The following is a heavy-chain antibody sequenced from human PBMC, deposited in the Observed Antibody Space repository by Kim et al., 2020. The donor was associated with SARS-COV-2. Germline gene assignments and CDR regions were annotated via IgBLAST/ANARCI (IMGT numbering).Heavy chain of an antibody. J-gene: IGHJ4*02. CDR3: ARVSPGGYDFWSGYYAPPFDY. V-gene: IGHV3-11*05. D-gene: IGHD3-3*01. Sequence: FTISRDNAKNSLYVQMNSLRAEDTAVYYCARVSPGGYDFWSGYYAPPFDYWGQGTLVTVSS.